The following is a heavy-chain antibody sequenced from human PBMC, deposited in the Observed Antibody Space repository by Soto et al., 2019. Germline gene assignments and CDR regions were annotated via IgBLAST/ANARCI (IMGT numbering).Heavy chain of an antibody. CDR2: IYPGDSDT. CDR1: GYRFTSYW. D-gene: IGHD3-10*01. Sequence: LGESLKISCKGSGYRFTSYWIGWVRQMPGKGLEWMGIIYPGDSDTRYSPSFQGQVTISADKSISTAYLQWSSLKASDTAMYYWAREGGSGSYPELLNWFDPWGQGTLVTVSS. V-gene: IGHV5-51*01. J-gene: IGHJ5*02. CDR3: AREGGSGSYPELLNWFDP.